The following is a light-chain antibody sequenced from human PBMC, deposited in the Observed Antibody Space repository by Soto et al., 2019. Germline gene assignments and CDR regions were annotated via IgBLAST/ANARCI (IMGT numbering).Light chain of an antibody. J-gene: IGLJ2*01. CDR2: SNS. Sequence: QSVLTQPPSVSGAPGQRVTISCTGSSSNIGAGYDVHWYQQLPGTAPKLLSYSNSNRPSGVPDRFSGSKSGASASLAVTGRQAEDEADYYCQSYDSSRSVVFGGGTKRTVL. CDR3: QSYDSSRSVV. V-gene: IGLV1-40*01. CDR1: SSNIGAGYD.